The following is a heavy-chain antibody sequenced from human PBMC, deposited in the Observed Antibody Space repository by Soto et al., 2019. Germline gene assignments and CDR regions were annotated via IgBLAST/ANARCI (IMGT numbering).Heavy chain of an antibody. V-gene: IGHV4-34*01. D-gene: IGHD3-3*01. CDR3: ARAGGYDFWSGYYTPPFYYYYYGMDV. CDR1: GGSFSGYY. Sequence: SETLSLTCAVYGGSFSGYYWSWIRQPPGKGLEWIGEINHSGSTNYNPSLKSRVTISVDTSKNQFSLKLSSVTAADTAVYYCARAGGYDFWSGYYTPPFYYYYYGMDVWGQGTTVTVSS. J-gene: IGHJ6*02. CDR2: INHSGST.